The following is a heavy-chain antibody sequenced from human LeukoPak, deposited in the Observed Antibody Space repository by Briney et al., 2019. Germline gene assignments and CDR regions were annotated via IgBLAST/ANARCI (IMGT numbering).Heavy chain of an antibody. Sequence: GGSLRLSCAASGFTFSSYAMSWVRQAPGKGLEWVSAISGSGGSTYYADSVQGRFTISRDNSKNTLYLQMNSLRAEDTAVYYCAKAANYDSSGYYSYWGQGTLVTVSS. CDR3: AKAANYDSSGYYSY. V-gene: IGHV3-23*01. CDR2: ISGSGGST. CDR1: GFTFSSYA. D-gene: IGHD3-22*01. J-gene: IGHJ4*02.